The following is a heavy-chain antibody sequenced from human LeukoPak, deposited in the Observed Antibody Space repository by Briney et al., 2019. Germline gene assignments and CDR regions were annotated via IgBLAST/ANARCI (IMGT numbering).Heavy chain of an antibody. CDR2: IYYSGSN. D-gene: IGHD3-22*01. CDR1: GGSISSSSYY. J-gene: IGHJ4*02. V-gene: IGHV4-39*01. Sequence: SETLSLTCTVSGGSISSSSYYWGWIRQPPGKGLEWIGSIYYSGSNYYNPSLKSLVTTSVDPSKNHFYLKLRSVTAADTAVYYCARQVEYYYDSSGYYYPYYFDYWGPGTLVTVSS. CDR3: ARQVEYYYDSSGYYYPYYFDY.